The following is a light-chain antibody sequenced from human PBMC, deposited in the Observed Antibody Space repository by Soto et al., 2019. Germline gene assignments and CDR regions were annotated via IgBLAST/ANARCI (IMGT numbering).Light chain of an antibody. CDR2: EVT. J-gene: IGLJ3*02. V-gene: IGLV2-14*01. CDR1: SSDVGGYHY. Sequence: QSVLAQPASVSGSPGQSITISCTGTSSDVGGYHYVSWYQHLPGKAPKLMIYEVTNRPSGVSNRFSGSKSGNTASLTISGLQAEDEADYYCSSYTTISTLVFGGGTKATV. CDR3: SSYTTISTLV.